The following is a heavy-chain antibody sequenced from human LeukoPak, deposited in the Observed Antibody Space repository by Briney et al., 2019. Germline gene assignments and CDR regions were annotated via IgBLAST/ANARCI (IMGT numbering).Heavy chain of an antibody. D-gene: IGHD5-12*01. CDR3: ASEDVDIVATVGKNWFDP. Sequence: GASVKVSCKASGYTFTGYYMHWVRQAPGQGLEWMGRIIPILGIANYAQKFQGRVTITADKSTSTAYMELSSLRSEDTAVYYCASEDVDIVATVGKNWFDPWGQGTLVTVSS. CDR2: IIPILGIA. V-gene: IGHV1-69*04. J-gene: IGHJ5*02. CDR1: GYTFTGYY.